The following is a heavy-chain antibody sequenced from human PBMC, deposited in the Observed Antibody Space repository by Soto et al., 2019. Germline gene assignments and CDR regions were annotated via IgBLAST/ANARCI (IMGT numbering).Heavy chain of an antibody. J-gene: IGHJ4*02. Sequence: SGPTLVNPTQTLTLTCTFSGLSLRTTGVGVGWVRQPPGKALEWLALLYWDDDKRYSPSLKSRLTITKDTSEKQVVLTMTNMDTVDTATYYCARIREDSGRYYFDYWGQGTLVTVSS. CDR1: GLSLRTTGVG. CDR3: ARIREDSGRYYFDY. CDR2: LYWDDDK. D-gene: IGHD5-12*01. V-gene: IGHV2-5*02.